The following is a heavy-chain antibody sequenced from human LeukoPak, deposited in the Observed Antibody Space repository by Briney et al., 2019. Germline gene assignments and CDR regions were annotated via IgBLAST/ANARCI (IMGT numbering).Heavy chain of an antibody. J-gene: IGHJ4*02. V-gene: IGHV1-69*13. CDR1: GGTFTSHA. CDR2: IIPIFGTA. D-gene: IGHD6-19*01. CDR3: ARGRGIAVAGTLLVY. Sequence: SVKVSCKASGGTFTSHAISWVRQAPGQGLEWMGGIIPIFGTAKYAQKFQGRVTITADESTSTDYMEMRSLRSEDTAVYYCARGRGIAVAGTLLVYWGQGTLVTVSS.